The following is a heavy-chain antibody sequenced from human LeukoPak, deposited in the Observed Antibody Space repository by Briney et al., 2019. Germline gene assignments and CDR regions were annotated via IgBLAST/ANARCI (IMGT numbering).Heavy chain of an antibody. V-gene: IGHV3-30-3*01. CDR1: GFTFSSYA. D-gene: IGHD6-13*01. J-gene: IGHJ1*01. CDR2: VSYGGSNK. Sequence: GGSLRLSCAASGFTFSSYAMHWVRQAPGKGLEWVAVVSYGGSNKYYADSVKGRFTISRDNSKNTLYLQMNSLRAEDTAVYYCARDMGIAALRAEYFQHWGQGTLVTVSS. CDR3: ARDMGIAALRAEYFQH.